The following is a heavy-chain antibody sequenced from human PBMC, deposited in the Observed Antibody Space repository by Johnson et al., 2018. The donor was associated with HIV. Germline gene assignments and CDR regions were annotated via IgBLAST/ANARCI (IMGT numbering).Heavy chain of an antibody. CDR2: ISYDGSNK. V-gene: IGHV3-30-3*01. J-gene: IGHJ3*02. CDR1: VFTFSSYA. Sequence: QVQLVESGGGVVQPGRSLRLSCAASVFTFSSYAMHWVRQAPGKGLEWVTVISYDGSNKYYADSVKGRFTISRDNSKNTLYLQMNSLRAEDTAVYYCARGGYSGSYWGPGAFDIWGQGTMVTVSS. CDR3: ARGGYSGSYWGPGAFDI. D-gene: IGHD1-26*01.